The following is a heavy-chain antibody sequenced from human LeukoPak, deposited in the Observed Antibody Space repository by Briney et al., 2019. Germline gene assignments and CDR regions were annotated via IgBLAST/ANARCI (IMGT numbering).Heavy chain of an antibody. Sequence: GGSLRLSCAASGFTVSSNCMSWVRQAPGKGLEWVSVIYSGGSTYYADSVKGRFTISRDNYKNTLYLQMNSLRAEDTAVYYCARGRDGKSYHNYYYYYMDVWGKGTTVTVSS. J-gene: IGHJ6*03. CDR1: GFTVSSNC. CDR3: ARGRDGKSYHNYYYYYMDV. CDR2: IYSGGST. D-gene: IGHD5-24*01. V-gene: IGHV3-66*02.